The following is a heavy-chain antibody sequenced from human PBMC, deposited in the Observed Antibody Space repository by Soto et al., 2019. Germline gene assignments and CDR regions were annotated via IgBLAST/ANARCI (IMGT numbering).Heavy chain of an antibody. Sequence: GGSLRLSCAASGFTFSSYGMHWVRQAPGKGLEWVAVIWYDGSNKYYADSVKGRFTISRDNSKNTLYLQMNSLRAEDTAVYYCARERLTPSGWYRGNDYWGQGTLVTVSS. V-gene: IGHV3-33*01. CDR1: GFTFSSYG. CDR3: ARERLTPSGWYRGNDY. J-gene: IGHJ4*02. D-gene: IGHD6-19*01. CDR2: IWYDGSNK.